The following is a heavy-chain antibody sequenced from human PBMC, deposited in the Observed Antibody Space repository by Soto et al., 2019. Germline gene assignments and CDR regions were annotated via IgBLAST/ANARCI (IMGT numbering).Heavy chain of an antibody. CDR3: GSCLAAADSLAFDI. Sequence: ASVKVSCKASGYTFTSYGISWVRQAPGQGLEWMGWINPNSGGTNYAQKFQGWVTMTRDTSISTAYMELSRLRSDDTAVYYCGSCLAAADSLAFDIWGQGTMVTVSS. D-gene: IGHD6-13*01. J-gene: IGHJ3*02. CDR1: GYTFTSYG. CDR2: INPNSGGT. V-gene: IGHV1-2*04.